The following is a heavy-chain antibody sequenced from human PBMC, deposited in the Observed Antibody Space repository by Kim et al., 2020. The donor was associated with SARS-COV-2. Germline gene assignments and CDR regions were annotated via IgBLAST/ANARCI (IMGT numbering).Heavy chain of an antibody. V-gene: IGHV4-59*01. J-gene: IGHJ4*02. CDR1: GVSITGDH. CDR2: IRYSGSA. Sequence: SETLSLTCSVSGVSITGDHWGWVRQPPGKGLEWIAYIRYSGSAKYNPSLKSRVTISMDTSRNQLSLKVSSVTAADTAVYYCARSLTGTSPGRDWGPGTLV. CDR3: ARSLTGTSPGRD.